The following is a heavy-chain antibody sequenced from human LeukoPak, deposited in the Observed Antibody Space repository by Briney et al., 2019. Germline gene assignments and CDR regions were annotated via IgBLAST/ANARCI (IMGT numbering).Heavy chain of an antibody. CDR3: ARDDSFYYYGMDV. J-gene: IGHJ6*02. Sequence: GGSLRLSCAASGFTVSSYEMNWVRQAPGEGLEWVSYISSSGSTIYYADSVKGRFTISRDNAKNSLYLQMNSLRAEDTAVYYCARDDSFYYYGMDVWGQGTTVTVSS. V-gene: IGHV3-48*03. CDR2: ISSSGSTI. D-gene: IGHD2-15*01. CDR1: GFTVSSYE.